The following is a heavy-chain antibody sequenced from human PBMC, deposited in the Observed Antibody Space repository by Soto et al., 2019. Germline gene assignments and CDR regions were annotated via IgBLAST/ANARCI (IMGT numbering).Heavy chain of an antibody. CDR3: ARLPRSGWDHYYYGMDV. D-gene: IGHD6-19*01. J-gene: IGHJ6*02. Sequence: QVQLVESGGGVVQAGGSLGLSCTASGFTFSTYGMHWVRQAPGKGPEWVEVMSHDGIHKAFLDSVKGRFIITKDNSKNTLYLQMNSLRPDDTAVYYCARLPRSGWDHYYYGMDVWGQGTTVIVSS. CDR1: GFTFSTYG. CDR2: MSHDGIHK. V-gene: IGHV3-30*03.